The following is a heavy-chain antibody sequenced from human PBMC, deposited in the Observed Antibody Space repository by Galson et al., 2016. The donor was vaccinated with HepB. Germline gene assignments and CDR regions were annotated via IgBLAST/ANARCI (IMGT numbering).Heavy chain of an antibody. CDR1: GFTVSSNY. CDR2: IYSGGST. V-gene: IGHV3-53*01. J-gene: IGHJ5*02. CDR3: ARGEPGNWFDP. Sequence: SLRLSCAASGFTVSSNYMSRVRQAPGKGLEWVSVIYSGGSTYYADSVKGRFTISRDNSKNTLYLQMNSLRAEDTAVYYCARGEPGNWFDPWGQGTLVTVSS. D-gene: IGHD1-14*01.